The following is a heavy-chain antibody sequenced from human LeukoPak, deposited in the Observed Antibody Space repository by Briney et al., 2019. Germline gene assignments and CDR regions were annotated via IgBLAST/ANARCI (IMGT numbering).Heavy chain of an antibody. Sequence: ASVKVSCKASGYTFISYGISWVRQAPGQGLEWMGWISAYNGNTNYAQKLQGRVTMTTDTSTSTAYMELRSLRSDDTAVYYCARDRGADSSGWYYYYGMDVWGQGTTVTVSS. CDR2: ISAYNGNT. CDR3: ARDRGADSSGWYYYYGMDV. D-gene: IGHD6-19*01. CDR1: GYTFISYG. V-gene: IGHV1-18*01. J-gene: IGHJ6*02.